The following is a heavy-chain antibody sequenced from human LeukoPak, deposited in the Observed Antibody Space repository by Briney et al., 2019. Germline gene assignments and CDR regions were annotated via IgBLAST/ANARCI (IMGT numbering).Heavy chain of an antibody. J-gene: IGHJ4*02. CDR3: AKDKVPSVVVQYYFDY. Sequence: GGTLRLSCSASGFSFSSDGMSWVRQAPGKGLEWVSGILGLGGAGRTYYADSVKGRFTISRDNSKNTLYLQMNSLRAEDTAVYYCAKDKVPSVVVQYYFDYWGQGTLVTVSS. CDR1: GFSFSSDG. V-gene: IGHV3-23*01. D-gene: IGHD3-22*01. CDR2: ILGLGGAGRT.